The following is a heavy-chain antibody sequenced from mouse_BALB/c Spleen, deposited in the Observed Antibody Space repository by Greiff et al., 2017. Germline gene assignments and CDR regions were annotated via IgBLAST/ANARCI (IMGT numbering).Heavy chain of an antibody. Sequence: DVQLQESGGGLVQPGGSMKLSCVASGFTFSNYWMNWVRQSPEKGLEWVAEIRLKSNNYATHYAESVKGRFTISRDDSKSSVYLQMNNLRAEDTGIYYCTRSYYRYNFDYWGQGTTLTVSS. J-gene: IGHJ2*01. V-gene: IGHV6-6*02. CDR1: GFTFSNYW. D-gene: IGHD2-14*01. CDR3: TRSYYRYNFDY. CDR2: IRLKSNNYAT.